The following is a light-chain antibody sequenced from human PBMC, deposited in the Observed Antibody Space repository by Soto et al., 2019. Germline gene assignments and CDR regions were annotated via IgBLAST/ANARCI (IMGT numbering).Light chain of an antibody. Sequence: QSAMTQPPSASGSPGKSVTISCTGTSSDVGGYNYVSWYQQHPGKAPKLMFYEASKRPSWVPDRFSGSKSGNTASLTVSGLLAADEADYYCSSYAGSNTNVVFGGGTKLTVL. J-gene: IGLJ2*01. CDR1: SSDVGGYNY. CDR2: EAS. V-gene: IGLV2-8*01. CDR3: SSYAGSNTNVV.